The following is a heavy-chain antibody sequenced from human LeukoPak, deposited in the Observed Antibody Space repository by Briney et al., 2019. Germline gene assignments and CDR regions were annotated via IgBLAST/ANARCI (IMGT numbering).Heavy chain of an antibody. CDR3: AKDLGQYCSGGSCYPWYYFDY. Sequence: GGSLRLSCAASGFTFSSYAMSWVRQAAGKGLEWVSAISGSCGSTYYAGSVKGRFTISRDNSKNTLYLQMNSLRAEDTAVYYCAKDLGQYCSGGSCYPWYYFDYWGQGTLVTVSS. D-gene: IGHD2-15*01. V-gene: IGHV3-23*01. J-gene: IGHJ4*02. CDR2: ISGSCGST. CDR1: GFTFSSYA.